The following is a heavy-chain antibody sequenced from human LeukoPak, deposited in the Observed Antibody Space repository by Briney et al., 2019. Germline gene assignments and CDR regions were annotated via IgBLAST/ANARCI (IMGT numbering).Heavy chain of an antibody. CDR2: IISYFGSA. CDR3: AREPGGDRVATLSWGNRYYYYYMDV. Sequence: SGVKVACQGCGCIYRRYGISWLRPPAGQGREWMGRIISYFGSAHYAHRLRGGVTITVDKCTRTACMGLSSLRSEDTAVYYCAREPGGDRVATLSWGNRYYYYYMDVWAKKTTVTVSS. J-gene: IGHJ6*03. D-gene: IGHD5-12*01. V-gene: IGHV1-69*06. CDR1: GCIYRRYG.